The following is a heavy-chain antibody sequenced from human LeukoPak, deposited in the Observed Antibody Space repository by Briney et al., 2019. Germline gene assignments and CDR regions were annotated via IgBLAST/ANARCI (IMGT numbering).Heavy chain of an antibody. CDR3: EREGTSGWAF. Sequence: SETLSLTCTVSGGSISSFYWSWIRQPPGKGLEWIGYIYSSGSTKYNPSLKSRVAMSVDTSKNQFSLKVNSVTAADTAVYFCEREGTSGWAFWGQGALVTVSS. V-gene: IGHV4-59*01. CDR1: GGSISSFY. CDR2: IYSSGST. J-gene: IGHJ4*02. D-gene: IGHD6-19*01.